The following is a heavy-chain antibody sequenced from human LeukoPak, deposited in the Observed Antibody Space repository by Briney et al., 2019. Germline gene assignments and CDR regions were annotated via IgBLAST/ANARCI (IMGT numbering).Heavy chain of an antibody. J-gene: IGHJ4*02. V-gene: IGHV1-69*04. CDR1: GGTFSSYA. CDR3: ARDRPPHEGPFAY. CDR2: IIPILGIA. Sequence: GASVKVSCKASGGTFSSYAISWVRQAPGQGLEWMGRIIPILGIANYAQKFQGRVTITADKSTSTAYMELSSLRSEDTAVYYCARDRPPHEGPFAYWGQGTLVTVSS.